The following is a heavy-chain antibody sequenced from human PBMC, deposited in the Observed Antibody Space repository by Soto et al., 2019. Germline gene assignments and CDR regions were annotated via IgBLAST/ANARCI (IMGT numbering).Heavy chain of an antibody. CDR1: GFTFRSYA. CDR3: AKEPVSHDWYFDL. V-gene: IGHV3-23*01. Sequence: DVQLLESGGGLVQPGGSLRLSCAASGFTFRSYAMSWVRQAPGKGLEWVSGISGSGISTHYADSVKGRFTVSRDNSKNTLYLQMNSLRAEDTAVSNCAKEPVSHDWYFDLWGRGTLVTVTS. CDR2: ISGSGIST. J-gene: IGHJ2*01.